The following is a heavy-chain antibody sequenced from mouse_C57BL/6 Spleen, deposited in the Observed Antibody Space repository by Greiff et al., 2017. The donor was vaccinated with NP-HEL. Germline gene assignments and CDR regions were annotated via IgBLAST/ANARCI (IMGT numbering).Heavy chain of an antibody. Sequence: QVQLQQSGAALMKPGASVKLSCKATGYTFPGSWIEWVKQRPGHGLEWIGEFLLGSGGTTYNEKFKAKATFTADTSTNTTYMQLRSLTTEDAAIDYCARSYDYDDPWYFDVWGTGTTVTVSS. CDR3: ARSYDYDDPWYFDV. D-gene: IGHD2-4*01. CDR1: GYTFPGSW. V-gene: IGHV1-9*01. CDR2: FLLGSGGT. J-gene: IGHJ1*03.